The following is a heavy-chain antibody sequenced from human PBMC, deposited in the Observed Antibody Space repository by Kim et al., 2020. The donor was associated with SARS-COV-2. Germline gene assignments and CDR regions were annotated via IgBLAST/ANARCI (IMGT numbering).Heavy chain of an antibody. CDR3: ARGLWKYSANWFGTWFDS. V-gene: IGHV4-34*01. Sequence: SETLSLTCAVSGGSFSVYYWSWIRQIPGKGLEWIGEVNDSGSANYHPSLKSRVTISVDTSKNQFSLKLRSVTAADTAMYHCARGLWKYSANWFGTWFDSWGQEPWSPSPQ. CDR2: VNDSGSA. D-gene: IGHD3-10*01. CDR1: GGSFSVYY. J-gene: IGHJ5*01.